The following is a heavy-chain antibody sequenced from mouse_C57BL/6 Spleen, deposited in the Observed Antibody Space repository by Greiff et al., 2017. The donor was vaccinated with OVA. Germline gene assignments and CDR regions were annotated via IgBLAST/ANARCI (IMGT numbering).Heavy chain of an antibody. V-gene: IGHV3-6*01. CDR1: GYSITSGYY. CDR2: ISYDGSN. Sequence: VQLKESGPGLVKPSQSLSLTCSVTGYSITSGYYWNWIRQFPGNKLEWMGYISYDGSNNYNPSLKNRISITRDTSKNQFFLKLNSVTTEDTATYYCARAGEGYFDVWGTGTTVTVSS. CDR3: ARAGEGYFDV. J-gene: IGHJ1*03.